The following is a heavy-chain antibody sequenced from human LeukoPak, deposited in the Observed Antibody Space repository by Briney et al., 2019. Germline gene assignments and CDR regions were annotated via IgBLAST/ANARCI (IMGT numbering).Heavy chain of an antibody. J-gene: IGHJ4*02. Sequence: GGSLRLSCVACGFTFSNYCMRWVRQAPGKGLEWVSGIGGSGDYTYYADSVKGRFTISRDNSKNTLCLQMNSLRAEDTAVYYSAKDRQYLANYDYWGQGTLVTVS. CDR1: GFTFSNYC. CDR3: AKDRQYLANYDY. CDR2: IGGSGDYT. V-gene: IGHV3-23*01. D-gene: IGHD4-11*01.